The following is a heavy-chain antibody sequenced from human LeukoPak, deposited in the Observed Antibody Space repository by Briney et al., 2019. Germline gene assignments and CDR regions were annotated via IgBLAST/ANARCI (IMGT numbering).Heavy chain of an antibody. CDR2: IYETGHT. D-gene: IGHD5-12*01. CDR3: ARHFLRGGFDS. Sequence: SETLSLTCTVSGGSINNYYWSWIRQPPGKGLEWIAYIYETGHTGYNPSLKTRVAISLDTSKNQFSLKLNSVTAADTAVYYCARHFLRGGFDSWGQGTLVAVSS. J-gene: IGHJ4*02. CDR1: GGSINNYY. V-gene: IGHV4-59*08.